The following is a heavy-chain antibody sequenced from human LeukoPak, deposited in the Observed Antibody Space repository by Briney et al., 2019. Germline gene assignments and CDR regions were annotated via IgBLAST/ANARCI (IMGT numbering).Heavy chain of an antibody. CDR2: IYYSGST. CDR3: ARDLPLPGGYYGMAV. D-gene: IGHD1-26*01. V-gene: IGHV4-31*03. CDR1: GGSISSGGYY. J-gene: IGHJ6*02. Sequence: SETLSLTCTVSGGSISSGGYYWSWIRQHPGKGLEWIGYIYYSGSTYYNPSLKSRVTISVDTSKNQFSLKLSSVTAADTAVYYCARDLPLPGGYYGMAVWGQGTTVTVSS.